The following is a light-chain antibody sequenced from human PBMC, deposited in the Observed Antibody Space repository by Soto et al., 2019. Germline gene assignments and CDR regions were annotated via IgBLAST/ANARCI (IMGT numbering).Light chain of an antibody. Sequence: QSALTQPASVSGSPGQSITISCTETNSDIGAFDYVSWYQHHPGKAPRLLIYDVNNWPSGVSDRFSGSKSGNTASLTISGLQAEDEAVYYCSSYTTTTPVVFGGGTKLTVL. V-gene: IGLV2-14*03. CDR3: SSYTTTTPVV. CDR2: DVN. CDR1: NSDIGAFDY. J-gene: IGLJ2*01.